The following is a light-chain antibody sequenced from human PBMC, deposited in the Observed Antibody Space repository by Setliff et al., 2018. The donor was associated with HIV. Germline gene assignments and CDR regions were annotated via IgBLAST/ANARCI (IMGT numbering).Light chain of an antibody. CDR2: DVS. J-gene: IGLJ1*01. CDR1: RSDVGGYNY. Sequence: QSALTQAASVSGSPGQSITMSCTGTRSDVGGYNYVSWYQQHPGKAPKLMIYDVSNRPSGVSNRFSGSKSGNTASLTISGLQAEDEADYYCSSYAGNFVFVFGGGTKVTVL. V-gene: IGLV2-14*03. CDR3: SSYAGNFVFV.